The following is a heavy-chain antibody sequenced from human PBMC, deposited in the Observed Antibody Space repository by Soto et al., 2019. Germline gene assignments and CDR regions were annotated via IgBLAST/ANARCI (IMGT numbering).Heavy chain of an antibody. D-gene: IGHD1-26*01. CDR3: AREVGATRVFDY. V-gene: IGHV4-59*01. Sequence: SSETLSLTCTVSGGSISSYYWSWIRQPPGKGLEWIGYIYYSGSNNYNPSLKSRVTISVDTSKNQFSLKLSSVTAADTDVYYCAREVGATRVFDYWGQGTLVTVSS. J-gene: IGHJ4*02. CDR1: GGSISSYY. CDR2: IYYSGSN.